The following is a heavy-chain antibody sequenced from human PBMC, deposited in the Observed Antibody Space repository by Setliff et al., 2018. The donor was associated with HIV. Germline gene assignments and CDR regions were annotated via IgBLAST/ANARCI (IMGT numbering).Heavy chain of an antibody. Sequence: SETLSLTCTVSGGSISSGSYYWSWIRQPAGKGLEWIGHIYTSGSTNYNPSLKSRVTISVDTSKNQFSLKLSSVTAADTAVYYCARERNDDPFDYYYYYMDVWGKGTTVTV. D-gene: IGHD1-1*01. V-gene: IGHV4-61*09. CDR2: IYTSGST. CDR1: GGSISSGSYY. CDR3: ARERNDDPFDYYYYYMDV. J-gene: IGHJ6*03.